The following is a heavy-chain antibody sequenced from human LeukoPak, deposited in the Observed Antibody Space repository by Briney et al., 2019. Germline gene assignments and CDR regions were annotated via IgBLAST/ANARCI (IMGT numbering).Heavy chain of an antibody. CDR3: ARQLDRGNDPFDI. Sequence: GGSLRLSCAASGFTFSSYWMHWVRQAPGKGLVWVSRINTDGSSTSYADSVKGRFTISRDNAKNTLYLQMNSLRAEDTAVYYCARQLDRGNDPFDIWGQGKMVTVSS. J-gene: IGHJ3*02. V-gene: IGHV3-74*01. CDR2: INTDGSST. D-gene: IGHD1-1*01. CDR1: GFTFSSYW.